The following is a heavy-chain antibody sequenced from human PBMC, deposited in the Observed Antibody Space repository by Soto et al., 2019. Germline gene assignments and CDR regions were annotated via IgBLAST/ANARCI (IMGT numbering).Heavy chain of an antibody. CDR2: IYYCGNT. CDR3: ARLEGLATISYYFDY. J-gene: IGHJ4*02. CDR1: GDSINSDNYY. D-gene: IGHD3-9*01. V-gene: IGHV4-39*01. Sequence: QLQLQESGPGLVKPSETLSLTCSVSGDSINSDNYYWGWIRQPPGKGLEWIGSIYYCGNTYYNPSLKTRVTISLAKSKGQFSLKLNSVTAADSAVYFCARLEGLATISYYFDYWGQGTLVTVSS.